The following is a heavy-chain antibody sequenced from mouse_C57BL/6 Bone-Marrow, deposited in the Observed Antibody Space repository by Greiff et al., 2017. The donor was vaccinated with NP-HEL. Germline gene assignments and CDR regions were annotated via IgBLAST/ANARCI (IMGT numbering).Heavy chain of an antibody. J-gene: IGHJ3*01. CDR1: GFTFSSYA. CDR3: ARALLLRSGAY. Sequence: EVKLMESGGGLVKPGGSLKLSCAASGFTFSSYAMSWVRQTPEKRLEWVATISDGGSYTYYPDTVKGRFTISRDNAKNNLYLQMSHLKSEDTAMYYCARALLLRSGAYWGQGTLVTVSA. CDR2: ISDGGSYT. D-gene: IGHD1-1*01. V-gene: IGHV5-4*03.